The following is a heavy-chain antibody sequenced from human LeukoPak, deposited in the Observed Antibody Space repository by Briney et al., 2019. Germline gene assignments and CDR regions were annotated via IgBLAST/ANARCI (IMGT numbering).Heavy chain of an antibody. Sequence: PGGSLRLSCAASGFTFSTFAMHWVRLSPGKGLEWISSIFPSGGEIHYADSVRGRFTISRDNSKSTLSLQMNSLRAEDTAIYYCATYRQVLLPFESWGQGTLVTVSS. CDR2: IFPSGGEI. J-gene: IGHJ4*02. V-gene: IGHV3-23*01. D-gene: IGHD2-8*02. CDR1: GFTFSTFA. CDR3: ATYRQVLLPFES.